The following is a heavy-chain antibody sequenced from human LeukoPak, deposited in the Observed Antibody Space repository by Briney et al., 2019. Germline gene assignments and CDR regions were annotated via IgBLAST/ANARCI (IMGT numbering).Heavy chain of an antibody. CDR3: ARVEECDSLTGYHNWFDP. CDR1: GYTFTSYG. D-gene: IGHD3-9*01. J-gene: IGHJ5*02. CDR2: ISAYNGNT. V-gene: IGHV1-18*01. Sequence: ASVKVSCKASGYTFTSYGISWLRQAPGQGLEWMGWISAYNGNTNYAQKLQGRVTMTTDTSTSTAYTELRSLRSDDTAVYYCARVEECDSLTGYHNWFDPWGQGTLVTVSS.